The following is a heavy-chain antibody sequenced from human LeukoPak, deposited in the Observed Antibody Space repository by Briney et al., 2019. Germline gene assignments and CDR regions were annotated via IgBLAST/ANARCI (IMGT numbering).Heavy chain of an antibody. J-gene: IGHJ6*03. D-gene: IGHD6-13*01. CDR3: AKDLGIAAAGTDHYYYYMDV. Sequence: GGSLRLSCAASGFTFSSYAMSWVRQAPGKGLEWVSAISGSGGSTYYADSVKGRFTISRDNSKNTLYLQMNSLRAEDTAVYYCAKDLGIAAAGTDHYYYYMDVWGKGTTVTVSS. CDR2: ISGSGGST. CDR1: GFTFSSYA. V-gene: IGHV3-23*01.